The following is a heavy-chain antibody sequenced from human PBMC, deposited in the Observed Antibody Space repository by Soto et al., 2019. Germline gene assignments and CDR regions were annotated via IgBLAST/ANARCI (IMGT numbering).Heavy chain of an antibody. CDR2: ISGSLRST. CDR3: AKDPGYCSGGSCQEEYYFDY. D-gene: IGHD2-15*01. Sequence: EVQLLESGGGLVHQGGSLRLSCAASGFDFSLYAMSWVRQAPGKGLEWVSAISGSLRSTYHADSVKGRFTISRDNSKNTLYLQMNSLRAEDTAVYYCAKDPGYCSGGSCQEEYYFDYWGQGTLVTVSS. V-gene: IGHV3-23*01. CDR1: GFDFSLYA. J-gene: IGHJ4*02.